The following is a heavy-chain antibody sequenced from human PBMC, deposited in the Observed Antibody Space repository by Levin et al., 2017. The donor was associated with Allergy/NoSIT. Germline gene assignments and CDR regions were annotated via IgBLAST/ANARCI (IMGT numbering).Heavy chain of an antibody. Sequence: LSLTCAASGFTFSSYGMHWVRQAPGKGLEWVAVISYDGSNKYYADSVKGRFTISRDNSKNTLYLQMNSLRAEDTAVYYCANTGIPYSSGWDTFDIWGQGTMVTVSS. J-gene: IGHJ3*02. V-gene: IGHV3-30*18. CDR1: GFTFSSYG. CDR3: ANTGIPYSSGWDTFDI. CDR2: ISYDGSNK. D-gene: IGHD6-19*01.